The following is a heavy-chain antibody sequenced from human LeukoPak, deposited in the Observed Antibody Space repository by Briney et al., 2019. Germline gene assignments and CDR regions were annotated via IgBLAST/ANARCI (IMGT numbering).Heavy chain of an antibody. CDR3: ARNTYFDY. V-gene: IGHV4-59*01. J-gene: IGHJ4*02. Sequence: SETLSLTCTVSGGSISSYYWSWIRQPPGKGLEWIGYIYYSGSTNYNPSLKSRVTISVDTSKNQFSLKLSSVTAADTAVYYCARNTYFDYWGQGTLVTVSS. CDR1: GGSISSYY. CDR2: IYYSGST.